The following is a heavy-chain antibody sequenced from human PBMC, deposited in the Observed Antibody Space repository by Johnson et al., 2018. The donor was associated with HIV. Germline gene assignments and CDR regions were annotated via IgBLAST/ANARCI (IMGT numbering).Heavy chain of an antibody. CDR3: TKVRSGYTEIDAFEI. CDR1: GFTFGDYA. J-gene: IGHJ3*02. CDR2: MSYDGSNK. V-gene: IGHV3-30*04. D-gene: IGHD3-22*01. Sequence: QVQLVESGGGVVQPGRSLRLSCAASGFTFGDYAMHWVRQAPGKGLEWVAVMSYDGSNKYYADSVTGRFTFSRDNSKHTLNLQMNSMRAEDTAVYFCTKVRSGYTEIDAFEIWGQGTMVTVSS.